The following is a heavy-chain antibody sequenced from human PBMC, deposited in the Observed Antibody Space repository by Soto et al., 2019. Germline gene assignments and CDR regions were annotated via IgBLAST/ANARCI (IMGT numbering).Heavy chain of an antibody. D-gene: IGHD3-3*01. J-gene: IGHJ4*02. Sequence: SETLSLTCTVSGGSISTGGYYWSWIRQYPGKGLEWLGYIDGSGYTFYNPSLQSRLTLSMDTSKNQFSLKLSSATAADTAVYFCARKQAGFFYGIDYWGQGTLVTVS. V-gene: IGHV4-31*03. CDR3: ARKQAGFFYGIDY. CDR2: IDGSGYT. CDR1: GGSISTGGYY.